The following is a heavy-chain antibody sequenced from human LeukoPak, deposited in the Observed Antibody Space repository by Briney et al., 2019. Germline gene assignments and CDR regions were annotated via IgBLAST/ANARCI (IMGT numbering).Heavy chain of an antibody. CDR1: GGSFSGYY. Sequence: SETLSFTCAVYGGSFSGYYRTWIRQTPGKGLEWIGEINHRGSTNYNPSLESRVTISVDTSKNHFSLDLTSVTAADTAVYYCASGGWYRGYWGQGTLVTVSS. D-gene: IGHD2-15*01. CDR2: INHRGST. V-gene: IGHV4-34*01. J-gene: IGHJ4*02. CDR3: ASGGWYRGY.